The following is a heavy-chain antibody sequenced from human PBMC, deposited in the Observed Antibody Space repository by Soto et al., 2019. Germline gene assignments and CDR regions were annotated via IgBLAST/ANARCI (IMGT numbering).Heavy chain of an antibody. CDR2: INPNSGGT. D-gene: IGHD7-27*01. Sequence: ASVKVSCKASGYTFTGYYMHWVRQAPGQGLEWMGWINPNSGGTNYAQKFQGWGTMTRDTSISTAYMELSRLRSDDTAVYYCARAPPPGDSGPIDAFDIWGQGTMVTVSS. V-gene: IGHV1-2*04. J-gene: IGHJ3*02. CDR1: GYTFTGYY. CDR3: ARAPPPGDSGPIDAFDI.